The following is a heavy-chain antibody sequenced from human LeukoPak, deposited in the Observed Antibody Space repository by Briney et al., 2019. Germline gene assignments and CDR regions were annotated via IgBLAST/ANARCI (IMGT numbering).Heavy chain of an antibody. J-gene: IGHJ4*02. CDR2: IIPIFGTA. Sequence: SVKVSCKASGGTFSSYAISWVRQAPGQGLEWMGGIIPIFGTANYAQKFQGRVTITRDTSASTAYMELSSLRSEDTAVYYCAREYSSGWYTWKYFDYWGQGTLVTVSS. CDR3: AREYSSGWYTWKYFDY. CDR1: GGTFSSYA. V-gene: IGHV1-69*05. D-gene: IGHD6-19*01.